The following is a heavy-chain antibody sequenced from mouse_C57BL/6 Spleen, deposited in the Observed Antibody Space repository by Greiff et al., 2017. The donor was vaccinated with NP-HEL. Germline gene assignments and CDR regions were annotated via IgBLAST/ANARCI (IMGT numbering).Heavy chain of an antibody. CDR1: GFTFSDYY. CDR2: INYDGSST. CDR3: ARDNYGDY. Sequence: EVKLVESEGGLVQPGSSMKLSCTASGFTFSDYYMAWVRQVPEKGLEWVANINYDGSSTYYLDSLKSRFIISRENAKNILYLQMSRLKSEATATYYCARDNYGDYWGQGTTLTVSS. J-gene: IGHJ2*01. D-gene: IGHD1-1*01. V-gene: IGHV5-16*01.